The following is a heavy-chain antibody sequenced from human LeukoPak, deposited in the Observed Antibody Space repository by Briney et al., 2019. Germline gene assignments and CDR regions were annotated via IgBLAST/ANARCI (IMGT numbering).Heavy chain of an antibody. CDR2: IYYSGNT. CDR3: ARAKGDY. J-gene: IGHJ4*02. Sequence: SETLSLTCTVSGDSITNSYWSWIRQPPGKGLEWIACIYYSGNTKYNPSLKSRVTISVDTSKNHFSLKVTSVTAADTAVYYCARAKGDYWGQGTLVTVSS. CDR1: GDSITNSY. V-gene: IGHV4-59*01.